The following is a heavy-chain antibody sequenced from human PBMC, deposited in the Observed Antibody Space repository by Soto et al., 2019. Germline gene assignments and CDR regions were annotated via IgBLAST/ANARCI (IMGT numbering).Heavy chain of an antibody. CDR3: ARGGTGSSSSYYYYYYGMDV. V-gene: IGHV4-30-4*01. CDR2: IYYSGST. D-gene: IGHD6-6*01. J-gene: IGHJ6*02. Sequence: PSETLSLTCTVSGGSISSGDYYWRWIRQPPGKGREWIRYIYYSGSTYYNPSLKIRVTISVDTSKNQFSLKLSSVTAADTAVYYCARGGTGSSSSYYYYYYGMDVWGQGTTVTVSS. CDR1: GGSISSGDYY.